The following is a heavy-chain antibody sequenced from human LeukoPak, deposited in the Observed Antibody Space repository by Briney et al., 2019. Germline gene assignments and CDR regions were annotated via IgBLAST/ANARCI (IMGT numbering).Heavy chain of an antibody. CDR3: ARFSIAAAGADAFDI. Sequence: SETLSLTCTVSGGSISSYYWSWIRQPAGKGLEWIGRIYTSGSTNYNPSLKSRVTMSVDTSKNQFSLKLSSVTAADTAVYYYARFSIAAAGADAFDIWGQGTMVTVSS. CDR1: GGSISSYY. D-gene: IGHD6-13*01. V-gene: IGHV4-4*07. CDR2: IYTSGST. J-gene: IGHJ3*02.